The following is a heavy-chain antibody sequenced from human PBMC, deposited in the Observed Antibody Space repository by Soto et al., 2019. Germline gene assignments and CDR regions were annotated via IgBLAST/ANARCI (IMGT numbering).Heavy chain of an antibody. J-gene: IGHJ6*02. D-gene: IGHD1-26*01. CDR1: GFTFSSNG. Sequence: QVQLVESGGGAVQPGRSLRLSCAVSGFTFSSNGMNWVRQAPGKGLEWVADISYDGSNKYYADSVKGRFTISRDNSKNTLYLQMNSLRAEDTAVYYCAKDRREYYYYYAMDVWGQGTTVTVSS. CDR2: ISYDGSNK. CDR3: AKDRREYYYYYAMDV. V-gene: IGHV3-30*18.